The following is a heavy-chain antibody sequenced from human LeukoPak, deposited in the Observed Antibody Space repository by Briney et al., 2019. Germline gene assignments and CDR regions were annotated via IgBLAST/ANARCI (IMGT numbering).Heavy chain of an antibody. CDR3: ARYSGSYAFDY. Sequence: PSETLSLTCTVSGASISSSSYYWGWIRQPPGKGLEWIGSIYYSGSTYHTPSLKSRVTISVDTSKNQFSLKLSSVTAADTAVYYCARYSGSYAFDYWGQGTLVTVSS. J-gene: IGHJ4*02. CDR2: IYYSGST. D-gene: IGHD1-26*01. V-gene: IGHV4-39*01. CDR1: GASISSSSYY.